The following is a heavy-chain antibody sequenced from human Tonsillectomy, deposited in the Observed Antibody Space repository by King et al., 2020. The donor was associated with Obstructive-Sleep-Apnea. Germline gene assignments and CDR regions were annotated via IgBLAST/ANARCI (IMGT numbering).Heavy chain of an antibody. Sequence: VQLVESGGGLVQPGGSLRLSCAASGFTFRSHAMSWVRQAPGKGLEWVSRISGLGDKTYYADSVRGRITISRDNSRNTLYLQMNSLRVEDTAVYHCAKEFVYDGFDFAGRYVFDYWGQGTLVSVSS. CDR1: GFTFRSHA. D-gene: IGHD3-9*01. J-gene: IGHJ4*02. CDR3: AKEFVYDGFDFAGRYVFDY. CDR2: ISGLGDKT. V-gene: IGHV3-23*04.